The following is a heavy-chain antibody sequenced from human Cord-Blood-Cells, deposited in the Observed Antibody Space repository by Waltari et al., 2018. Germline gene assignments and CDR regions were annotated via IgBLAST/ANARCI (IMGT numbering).Heavy chain of an antibody. CDR3: ARASSLYCSSTSCYDAFDI. D-gene: IGHD2-2*01. CDR1: GGSFSGYY. V-gene: IGHV4-34*01. J-gene: IGHJ3*02. CDR2: INHSGSN. Sequence: QVQLQQWGAGLLKPSETLSLTCAVYGGSFSGYYWSWIRQPPGKGLEWIGEINHSGSNNYPPAPRSVVTNSVETSKNQFSLKLSSVTAADTAVYYCARASSLYCSSTSCYDAFDIWGQGTMVTVAS.